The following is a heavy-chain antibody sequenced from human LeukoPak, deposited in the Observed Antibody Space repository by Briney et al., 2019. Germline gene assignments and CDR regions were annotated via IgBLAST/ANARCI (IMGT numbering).Heavy chain of an antibody. D-gene: IGHD5-18*01. Sequence: GSLRLSCTASGFTFGAYGMSWIRQPPGKGLEWIGSIYYSGSTNYNPSPKSRVTISVDTSKNQFSLKLSSVTAADTAVYYCARGHTAMVTGSFDYWGQGTLVTVSS. CDR2: IYYSGST. CDR1: GFTFGAYG. J-gene: IGHJ4*02. V-gene: IGHV4-34*01. CDR3: ARGHTAMVTGSFDY.